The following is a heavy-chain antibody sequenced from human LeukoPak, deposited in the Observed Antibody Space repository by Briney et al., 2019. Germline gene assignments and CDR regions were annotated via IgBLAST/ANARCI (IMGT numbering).Heavy chain of an antibody. V-gene: IGHV3-7*04. CDR3: ARGARDIVVVPAAIRY. Sequence: PGGSLRLSCAASGFSFSSYWMSWVRQAPGKGLEWVAHIKQDGSEKYYVDSVKGRFTISRDNAKNSLYLQMNSLRAEDTAVYYCARGARDIVVVPAAIRYWGQGTLVTVSS. CDR2: IKQDGSEK. D-gene: IGHD2-2*01. J-gene: IGHJ4*02. CDR1: GFSFSSYW.